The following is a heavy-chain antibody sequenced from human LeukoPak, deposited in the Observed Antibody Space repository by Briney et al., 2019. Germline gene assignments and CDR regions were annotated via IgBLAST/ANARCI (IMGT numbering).Heavy chain of an antibody. CDR3: ARDEYDSNYLNWFDP. CDR1: GYTFINYA. J-gene: IGHJ5*02. D-gene: IGHD3-22*01. Sequence: ASVKVSCKASGYTFINYAMNWVRQAPGQGLEWMGWINTNTGKPTYAPVFTGRFVFSLDTSVNTAYLQINNLKAEDTAVYYCARDEYDSNYLNWFDPWGPGTLVTVPS. CDR2: INTNTGKP. V-gene: IGHV7-4-1*02.